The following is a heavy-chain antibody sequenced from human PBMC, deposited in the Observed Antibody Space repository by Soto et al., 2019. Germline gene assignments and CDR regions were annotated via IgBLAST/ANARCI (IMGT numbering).Heavy chain of an antibody. D-gene: IGHD2-15*01. J-gene: IGHJ4*02. CDR3: AKAMGLGFCSGGSCYSFDS. CDR2: VSSDGNTK. V-gene: IGHV3-30*18. Sequence: QVQLVESGGGVVQPGRSLRLSCAATGFSFSDHGMHWVRQAPGKGLEWVAVVSSDGNTKYYADSVEGRFTLSRDNSKNTLNLQMNSLRPEDTAVYYCAKAMGLGFCSGGSCYSFDSWGPGTLGTVSS. CDR1: GFSFSDHG.